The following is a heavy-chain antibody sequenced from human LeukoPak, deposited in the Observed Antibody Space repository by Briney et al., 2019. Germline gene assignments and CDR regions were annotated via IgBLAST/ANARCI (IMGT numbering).Heavy chain of an antibody. CDR2: ISYDGSNR. CDR1: GFTFSSHW. J-gene: IGHJ4*02. D-gene: IGHD2-2*01. CDR3: ARARGSYCGSTSCYFDH. Sequence: PGGSLRLSCAASGFTFSSHWMTWVRQAPGKGLEWVAFISYDGSNRYYADSVKGRFTISRDNSKNTLFLQMDSLRAEDTALYYCARARGSYCGSTSCYFDHWGQGTLVTVSS. V-gene: IGHV3-30-3*01.